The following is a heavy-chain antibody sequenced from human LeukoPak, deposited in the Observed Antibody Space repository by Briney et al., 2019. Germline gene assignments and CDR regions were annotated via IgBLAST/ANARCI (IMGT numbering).Heavy chain of an antibody. CDR1: SGSFSGYY. V-gene: IGHV4-34*01. CDR2: VNHSEST. D-gene: IGHD3-22*01. J-gene: IGHJ4*02. CDR3: ARPDSRSYFIPY. Sequence: SETLSLTCAVYSGSFSGYYWTWIRQPPGKGLEWIGEVNHSESTNYNPSLKSRVTISVDPSKSQFSLSLNSVTAADTAVYYCARPDSRSYFIPYWGQGTLVTVSS.